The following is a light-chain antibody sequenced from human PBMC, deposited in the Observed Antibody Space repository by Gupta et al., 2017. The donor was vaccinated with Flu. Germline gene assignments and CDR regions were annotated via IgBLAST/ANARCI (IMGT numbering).Light chain of an antibody. CDR3: QQSYSTPPFT. Sequence: DRVTITCRASQSISSYLNWYQQKPGKAPKLLIYAASSLQSGFPSRFSGSGSGTDFTLTISSLQPEDFATYYCQQSYSTPPFTFGPGTKVDIK. CDR1: QSISSY. V-gene: IGKV1-39*01. J-gene: IGKJ3*01. CDR2: AAS.